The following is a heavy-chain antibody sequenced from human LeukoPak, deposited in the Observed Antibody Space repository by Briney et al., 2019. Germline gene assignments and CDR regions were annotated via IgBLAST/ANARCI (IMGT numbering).Heavy chain of an antibody. Sequence: ASVKVSCKVSGYTLTELSMQWVRQAPGKGLEWMGGFDPEDGETIYAQKFQGRVTMTEDTSTDTAYMELSSLRSEDTAVYYCATDRSGSYLYYFDYWGQGALVTVSS. V-gene: IGHV1-24*01. CDR3: ATDRSGSYLYYFDY. CDR2: FDPEDGET. CDR1: GYTLTELS. J-gene: IGHJ4*02. D-gene: IGHD1-26*01.